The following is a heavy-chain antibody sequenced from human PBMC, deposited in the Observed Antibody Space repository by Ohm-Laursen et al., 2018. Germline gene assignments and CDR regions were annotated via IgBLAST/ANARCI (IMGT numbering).Heavy chain of an antibody. CDR3: ARVGDFDSSGYHWFDP. CDR2: IYYSGST. J-gene: IGHJ5*02. CDR1: GGSISSHY. V-gene: IGHV4-59*11. Sequence: TLSLTCTVSGGSISSHYWSWIRQPPEKGLEWIGHIYYSGSTTYNPSLKSRVTISLDTSKNQFSLKLSSVTAADTAVYYCARVGDFDSSGYHWFDPWGQGTLVTVSS. D-gene: IGHD3-22*01.